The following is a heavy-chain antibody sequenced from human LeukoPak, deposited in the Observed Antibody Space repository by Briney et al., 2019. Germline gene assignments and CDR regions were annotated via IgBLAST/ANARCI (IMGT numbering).Heavy chain of an antibody. V-gene: IGHV1-18*01. CDR1: GYTFTSYG. J-gene: IGHJ1*01. D-gene: IGHD2-21*02. CDR2: ISAYNGNT. CDR3: ARVVVVTAIPRYFQH. Sequence: ASVKVSCKASGYTFTSYGISWVRQAPGQGLEWMGWISAYNGNTNYAQKLQGRVTMTTDTSTSRAYMELRSLRSDDTAVYYCARVVVVTAIPRYFQHWGQGTLVTVSS.